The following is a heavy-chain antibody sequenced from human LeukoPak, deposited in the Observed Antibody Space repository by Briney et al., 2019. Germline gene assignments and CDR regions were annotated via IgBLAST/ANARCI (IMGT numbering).Heavy chain of an antibody. V-gene: IGHV4-59*01. CDR2: IYYSGST. CDR1: GGSISSYY. J-gene: IGHJ4*02. D-gene: IGHD3-9*01. CDR3: ARVWEDYDILTGLKYYFDY. Sequence: SETLSLTCTVSGGSISSYYWSWIRQPPGKGLEWIGYIYYSGSTNYNPSLKSRVTISVDTSKNQFFLKLSSVTAADTAVYYCARVWEDYDILTGLKYYFDYWGQGTLVTVSS.